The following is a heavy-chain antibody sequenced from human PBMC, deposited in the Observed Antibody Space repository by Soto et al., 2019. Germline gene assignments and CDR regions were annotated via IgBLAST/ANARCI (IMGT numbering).Heavy chain of an antibody. CDR2: TYWNDDD. Sequence: QITLKESGPTLVKPTQTLTLTCSFSGFSLTSTGVGGGWFRQPPGKALEWLGLTYWNDDDRYRSSLRSRLTITKDTSKNQVVLTMTNMDPEDTATYYCAHRPGGSGWRYYFDYWGQGTLVTVSS. D-gene: IGHD6-19*01. V-gene: IGHV2-5*01. J-gene: IGHJ4*02. CDR1: GFSLTSTGVG. CDR3: AHRPGGSGWRYYFDY.